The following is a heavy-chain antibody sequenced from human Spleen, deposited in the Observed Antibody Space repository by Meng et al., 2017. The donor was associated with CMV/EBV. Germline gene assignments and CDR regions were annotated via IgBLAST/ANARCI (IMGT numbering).Heavy chain of an antibody. CDR2: ISPNKGNT. CDR3: ARDAYGSGSYLTGYYFDY. J-gene: IGHJ4*02. CDR1: GYTFTGYY. Sequence: ASVKVSCKASGYTFTGYYIHWVRQAPGQGLEWMGWISPNKGNTNYAQKFHGRVTMTTNTSTSTAYMELRSLRSDDTAVYYCARDAYGSGSYLTGYYFDYWGQGTLVTVSS. V-gene: IGHV1-18*04. D-gene: IGHD3-10*01.